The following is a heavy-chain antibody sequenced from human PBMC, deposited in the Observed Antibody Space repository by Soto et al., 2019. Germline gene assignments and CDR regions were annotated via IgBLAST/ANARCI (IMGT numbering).Heavy chain of an antibody. Sequence: QVQLVESGGGVVQPGRSLRLSCAASEFTFRSYAMHWVRQAAGKGLEWVAVISYDGSNEYYADSVTGRFTIFRDNSKNTMYLQMSSRRDEDTAVYYCASPLPYCGGDCYDAFDIWGRGTMVSVSS. D-gene: IGHD2-21*02. CDR3: ASPLPYCGGDCYDAFDI. V-gene: IGHV3-30-3*01. J-gene: IGHJ3*02. CDR1: EFTFRSYA. CDR2: ISYDGSNE.